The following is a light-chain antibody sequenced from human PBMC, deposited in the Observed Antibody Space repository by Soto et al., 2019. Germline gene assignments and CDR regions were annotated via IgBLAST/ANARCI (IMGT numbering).Light chain of an antibody. V-gene: IGKV1-5*03. CDR1: QSISSW. J-gene: IGKJ1*01. CDR3: QQYNSYLWT. CDR2: KAS. Sequence: DIQMTQSSSTLSASVGDRGPIPCRASQSISSWLAWYQRKPGKAPKLLIYKASSLESGVPSRFSGSGSGTEFTLTISSLQPDDFATYYCQQYNSYLWTFGQGTKVDIK.